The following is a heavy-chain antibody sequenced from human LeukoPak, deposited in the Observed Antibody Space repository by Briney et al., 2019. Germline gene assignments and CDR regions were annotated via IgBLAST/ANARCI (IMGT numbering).Heavy chain of an antibody. J-gene: IGHJ3*02. V-gene: IGHV3-7*05. CDR1: GITLSTYW. CDR2: IKQDGSEK. CDR3: ARDQGAFDM. Sequence: GGSLRLSCAGSGITLSTYWMSWIRQAPGKGLEWVGNIKQDGSEKYFVDSLRGRFTISRDNAKNSLFLQMNSLRAEDTAVYYCARDQGAFDMWGQGTMVTVSS.